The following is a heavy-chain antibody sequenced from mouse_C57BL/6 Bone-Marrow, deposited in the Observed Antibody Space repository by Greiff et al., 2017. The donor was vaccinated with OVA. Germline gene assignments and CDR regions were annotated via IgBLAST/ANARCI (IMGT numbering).Heavy chain of an antibody. CDR1: GFNIKDDY. CDR2: IDPENGDT. D-gene: IGHD3-2*02. J-gene: IGHJ2*01. CDR3: SSTAQALDY. V-gene: IGHV14-4*01. Sequence: EVQLQQSGAELVRPGASVKLSCTASGFNIKDDYMHWVKQRPEQGMEWIGWIDPENGDTEYASKFQAKATITADTSSNTAYLKISSLTSEDTAVYYCSSTAQALDYWGQGTTLTVSS.